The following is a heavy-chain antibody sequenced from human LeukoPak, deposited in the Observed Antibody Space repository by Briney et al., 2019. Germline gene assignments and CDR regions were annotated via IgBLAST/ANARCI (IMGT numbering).Heavy chain of an antibody. V-gene: IGHV4-34*01. CDR1: GGSFSGYY. CDR3: ARAKIYYGSGSYYRYNWFDP. D-gene: IGHD3-10*01. J-gene: IGHJ5*02. Sequence: PSETLSLTCAVYGGSFSGYYWSWIRQPPGKGLEWIGEINHSGSTNYNPSLKSRVTISVHTTKNQFSLKPSSVTAADTAVYYCARAKIYYGSGSYYRYNWFDPWGQGTLVTVSS. CDR2: INHSGST.